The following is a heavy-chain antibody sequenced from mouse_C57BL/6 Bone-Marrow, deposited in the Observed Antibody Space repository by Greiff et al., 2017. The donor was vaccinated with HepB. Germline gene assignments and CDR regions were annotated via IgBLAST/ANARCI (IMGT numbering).Heavy chain of an antibody. Sequence: DVQLVESGGGLVQSGRSLRLSCATFGFTFSDFYMEWVRQATGKGLEWIAASRNKANDYTTEYSASVKGRFIVSRDTSQSILYLQMNALRAEDTAIYYCARDAPAMDYWGQGTSVTVSA. CDR1: GFTFSDFY. J-gene: IGHJ4*01. CDR2: SRNKANDYTT. CDR3: ARDAPAMDY. V-gene: IGHV7-1*01.